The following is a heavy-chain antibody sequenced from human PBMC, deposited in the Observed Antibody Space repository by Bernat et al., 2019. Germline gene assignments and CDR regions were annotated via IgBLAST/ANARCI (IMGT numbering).Heavy chain of an antibody. CDR2: IIHSETT. J-gene: IGHJ3*02. CDR3: ARVNYDSSGYYRDDAFDI. D-gene: IGHD3-22*01. V-gene: IGHV4-34*12. Sequence: QVQLHQWGAGLLKPSETLSLTCAVYGGSFSGYYWTWIRQPPGKGLEWIAQIIHSETTNYNPSLKSRVTISVDASKNQFSLKLSSVTAADTAVYYCARVNYDSSGYYRDDAFDIWGQGTMVTVSS. CDR1: GGSFSGYY.